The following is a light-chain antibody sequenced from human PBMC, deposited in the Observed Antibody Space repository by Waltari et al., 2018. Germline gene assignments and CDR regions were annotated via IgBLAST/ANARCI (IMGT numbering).Light chain of an antibody. CDR2: LGS. V-gene: IGKV2-28*01. CDR3: MQALQNPWT. Sequence: DIVMTQSPLSLPVTPGEPASISCRSSQSLLHSNGYNYLDWYLQKPWQSPQLLIYLGSTRASGVPDRFSGSGSGTDFTLRISRVEAEDVGVYYCMQALQNPWTFGQGTKVEIK. J-gene: IGKJ1*01. CDR1: QSLLHSNGYNY.